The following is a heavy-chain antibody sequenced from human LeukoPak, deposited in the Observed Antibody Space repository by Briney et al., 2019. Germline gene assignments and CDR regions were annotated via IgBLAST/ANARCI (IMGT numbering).Heavy chain of an antibody. CDR1: GFTVSSNY. J-gene: IGHJ3*02. CDR3: AKLSGDWGAFDI. CDR2: ISGSGGST. Sequence: GGSLRLSCAVSGFTVSSNYMSWVRQAPGRGLEWVSGISGSGGSTYYADSVEGRFTISRDNSKNTLYLQMNSLRAEDTAVYYCAKLSGDWGAFDIWGQGTMVTVSS. D-gene: IGHD3-10*01. V-gene: IGHV3-23*01.